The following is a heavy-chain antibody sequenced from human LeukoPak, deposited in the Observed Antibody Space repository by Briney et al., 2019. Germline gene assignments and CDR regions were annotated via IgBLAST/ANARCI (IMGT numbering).Heavy chain of an antibody. J-gene: IGHJ1*01. CDR1: GFTFSSYG. CDR2: ISYDGSNK. Sequence: GGSLRLSCAASGFTFSSYGMHWVRQAPGKGLEWVAVISYDGSNKYYADSVKGRFTISRDNSKNTLYLQMNSLRAEDTAVYYCAEDPTTGSLAEYFQHWGQGTLVTVSS. D-gene: IGHD3-10*01. CDR3: AEDPTTGSLAEYFQH. V-gene: IGHV3-30*18.